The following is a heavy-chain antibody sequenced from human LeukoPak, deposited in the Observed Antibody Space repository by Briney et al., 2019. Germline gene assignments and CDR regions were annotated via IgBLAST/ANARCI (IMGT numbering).Heavy chain of an antibody. CDR3: AREEAHYYYYYMDV. CDR1: GYAFTSYG. CDR2: ISAYNGNT. J-gene: IGHJ6*03. Sequence: ASVKVSCKASGYAFTSYGISWVRQAPGQGLEWMGWISAYNGNTNYAQKLQGRVTMTTDTPTSTAYMELRSLRSDDTAVYYCAREEAHYYYYYMDVWGKGTTVTVSS. V-gene: IGHV1-18*01.